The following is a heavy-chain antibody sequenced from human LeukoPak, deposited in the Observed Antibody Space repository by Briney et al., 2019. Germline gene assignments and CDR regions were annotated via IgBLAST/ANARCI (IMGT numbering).Heavy chain of an antibody. Sequence: GGSLRLSCAASGFTFSNYWVHWVRQAPGKGLVWVSRISRDGSTTNYADSVKGRFTVSRDNAKNTLNLQMNSLRAEDTAEYYCARDKKSGESSEIDYWGQGTLVTVSS. J-gene: IGHJ4*02. D-gene: IGHD3-10*01. CDR1: GFTFSNYW. CDR3: ARDKKSGESSEIDY. CDR2: ISRDGSTT. V-gene: IGHV3-74*01.